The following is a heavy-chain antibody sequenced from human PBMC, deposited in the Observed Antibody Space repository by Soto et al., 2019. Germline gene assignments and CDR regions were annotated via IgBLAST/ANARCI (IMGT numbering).Heavy chain of an antibody. CDR2: INHSGST. CDR3: RGYSGYDEDYYRDV. D-gene: IGHD5-12*01. CDR1: GGSFSGYY. Sequence: PSETLSLTCAVYGGSFSGYYWSWIRQPPGKGLEWIGEINHSGSTNYNPSLKSRVTISVDTSKNQFSLKLSSVTAADTAVYYCRGYSGYDEDYYRDVWGKGTTVTVSS. V-gene: IGHV4-34*01. J-gene: IGHJ6*03.